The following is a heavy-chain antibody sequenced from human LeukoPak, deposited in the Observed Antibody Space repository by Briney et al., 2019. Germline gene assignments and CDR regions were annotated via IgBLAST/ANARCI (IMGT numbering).Heavy chain of an antibody. CDR3: AKRDYSDSSGYASLFDH. D-gene: IGHD3-22*01. J-gene: IGHJ4*02. Sequence: GGSLRLSCAASAFTFSSCGMHWVRQAPGKGLEWVAFIPYDGSNKYYADSVKGRFTISRDNSKNTLYLQMNSLRGEDTAVYFCAKRDYSDSSGYASLFDHWGQGTLATVSP. CDR1: AFTFSSCG. V-gene: IGHV3-30*02. CDR2: IPYDGSNK.